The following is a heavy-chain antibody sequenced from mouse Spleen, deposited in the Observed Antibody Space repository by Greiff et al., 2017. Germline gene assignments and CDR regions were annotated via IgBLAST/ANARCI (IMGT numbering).Heavy chain of an antibody. CDR1: GFTFSDYY. CDR2: INYDGSST. J-gene: IGHJ4*01. D-gene: IGHD2-4*01. V-gene: IGHV5-16*01. CDR3: ARDRGVYDYGYAMDY. Sequence: EVHLVESEGGLVQPGSSMKLSCTASGFTFSDYYMAWVRQVPEKGLEWVANINYDGSSTYYLDSLKSRFIISRDNAKNILYLQMSSLKSEDTATYYCARDRGVYDYGYAMDYWGQGTSVTVSS.